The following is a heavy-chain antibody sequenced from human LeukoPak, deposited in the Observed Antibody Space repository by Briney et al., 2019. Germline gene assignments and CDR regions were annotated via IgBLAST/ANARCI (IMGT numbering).Heavy chain of an antibody. Sequence: GGSLRLSCAASGFTFDDHAMYWVRQAPGKGLEWVSGINWDGSRIGYADAVKGRFTISRDNSKNTLYLQMNSLRAEDTAVYYCAKDLELELPLYFDYWGQGTLVTVSS. J-gene: IGHJ4*02. D-gene: IGHD1-7*01. CDR1: GFTFDDHA. CDR2: INWDGSRI. V-gene: IGHV3-9*01. CDR3: AKDLELELPLYFDY.